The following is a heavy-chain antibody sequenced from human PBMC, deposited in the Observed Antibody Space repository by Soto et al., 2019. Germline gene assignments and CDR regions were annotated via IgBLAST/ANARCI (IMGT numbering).Heavy chain of an antibody. V-gene: IGHV4-34*01. J-gene: IGHJ5*02. D-gene: IGHD4-17*01. Sequence: SETLSLTCAVYGGSFSGYYWSWIRQPPGKGLEWIGEINHSGSTNYNPSLKSRVTISVDTSKNQFSLKLSSVTAADTAVYYCARARLVYGDYRRWFDPWGQGTLVTVSS. CDR3: ARARLVYGDYRRWFDP. CDR1: GGSFSGYY. CDR2: INHSGST.